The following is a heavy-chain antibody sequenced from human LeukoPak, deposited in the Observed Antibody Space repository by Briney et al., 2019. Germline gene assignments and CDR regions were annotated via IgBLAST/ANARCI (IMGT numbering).Heavy chain of an antibody. Sequence: GGSLRLSCAASGFTFSTYAMHWVRQAPGKGLEWVAGISYDGNNKYYADSVKGRFTISRDNSKNTLCLQMNSLRAEDTAVYYCARGTPRYFDYWGQGTLVTVSS. CDR2: ISYDGNNK. CDR3: ARGTPRYFDY. V-gene: IGHV3-30-3*01. D-gene: IGHD2-15*01. CDR1: GFTFSTYA. J-gene: IGHJ4*02.